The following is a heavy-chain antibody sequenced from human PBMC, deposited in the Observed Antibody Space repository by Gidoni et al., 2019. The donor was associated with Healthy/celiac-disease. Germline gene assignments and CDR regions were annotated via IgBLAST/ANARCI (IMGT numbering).Heavy chain of an antibody. V-gene: IGHV1-69*01. Sequence: QVQLVQSGAEVKKPGSSVKVSCKASGGIFSSYAISWVRQAPGQGLEWMGGIIPIFGTANYAQKFQGRVTITADESTSTAYMELSSLRSEDTAVYYCARVREEVVGAITHFDYWGQGTLVTVSS. J-gene: IGHJ4*02. CDR3: ARVREEVVGAITHFDY. CDR2: IIPIFGTA. D-gene: IGHD1-26*01. CDR1: GGIFSSYA.